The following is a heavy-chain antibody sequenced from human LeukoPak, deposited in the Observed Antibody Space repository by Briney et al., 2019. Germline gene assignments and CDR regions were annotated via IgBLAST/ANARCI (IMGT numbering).Heavy chain of an antibody. CDR3: ARNKLGFGELLTDWFDP. Sequence: PSETLSLTCSVSGGSIGSGSYYWSWIRQPPGKGLEWIGSIFYTGSTYDNPSLKSRVTISLDTSKNQFSLKLTSVTAADTAVYYCARNKLGFGELLTDWFDPWGQGTLVTVSS. CDR1: GGSIGSGSYY. CDR2: IFYTGST. V-gene: IGHV4-39*07. D-gene: IGHD3-10*01. J-gene: IGHJ5*02.